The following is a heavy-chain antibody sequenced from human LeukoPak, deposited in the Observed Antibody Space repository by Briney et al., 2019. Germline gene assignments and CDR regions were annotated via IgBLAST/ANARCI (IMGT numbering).Heavy chain of an antibody. D-gene: IGHD3-22*01. J-gene: IGHJ3*01. CDR2: MSGSSTKI. V-gene: IGHV3-48*03. CDR1: GFTFSSYE. CDR3: VTEYDSSDFDAFDF. Sequence: GGSLRLSCAASGFTFSSYEMDWVRQAPGKGLEWVSYMSGSSTKISYADSVKGRFTISRDNAKNSVYLQMNSLRAEDAAVYYCVTEYDSSDFDAFDFWGQGTVVTVSS.